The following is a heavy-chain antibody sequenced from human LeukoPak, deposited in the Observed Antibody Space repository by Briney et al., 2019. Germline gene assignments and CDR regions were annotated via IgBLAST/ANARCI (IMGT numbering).Heavy chain of an antibody. Sequence: GASVKVSCKASGYTFTSYGISWVRQAPGQGLEWMGWISAYNGNTNYVQKLQGRVTMTTDTSTSTAYMELRSLRSDDTAVYYCARADGTGSYFPFWFDPWGQGTLVTVSS. CDR3: ARADGTGSYFPFWFDP. CDR2: ISAYNGNT. D-gene: IGHD3/OR15-3a*01. V-gene: IGHV1-18*01. J-gene: IGHJ5*02. CDR1: GYTFTSYG.